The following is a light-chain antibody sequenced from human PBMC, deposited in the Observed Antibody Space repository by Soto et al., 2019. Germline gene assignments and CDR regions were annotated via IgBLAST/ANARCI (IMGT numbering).Light chain of an antibody. V-gene: IGKV1-33*01. CDR1: QDINKN. CDR3: QRYNNWPLT. J-gene: IGKJ4*01. CDR2: DAS. Sequence: DIQMTQSPSSLSASVGYRVTITCQASQDINKNLIWYQQKPGKAPKLLIYDASDLETGVPARFSGSRSGTEFTLTINSLQSEDFAVYYCQRYNNWPLTFGGGTKVDIK.